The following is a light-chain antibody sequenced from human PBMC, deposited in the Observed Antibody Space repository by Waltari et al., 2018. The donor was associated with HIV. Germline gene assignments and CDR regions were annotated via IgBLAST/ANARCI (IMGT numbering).Light chain of an antibody. Sequence: DIQMTQSPSTLSAYAGDRVTITCRASQSIGSWLAWYQQKPGKAPTLLISEASTLQTGVPSRFSGSGSGTEFTLTISSLHPDDFATYYCQEYNTYSETFGQGTKVEIK. CDR3: QEYNTYSET. CDR1: QSIGSW. V-gene: IGKV1-5*03. CDR2: EAS. J-gene: IGKJ1*01.